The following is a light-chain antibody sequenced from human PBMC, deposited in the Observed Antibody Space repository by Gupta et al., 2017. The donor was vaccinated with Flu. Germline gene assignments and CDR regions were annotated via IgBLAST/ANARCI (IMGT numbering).Light chain of an antibody. J-gene: IGKJ5*01. CDR1: QSVSSRS. CDR2: GAS. CDR3: QQYGSSLIT. V-gene: IGKV3-20*01. Sequence: ERATLACRARQSVSSRSLAWYQQKPGQAPRLLIYGASTRATGIPDRFSGSGSGTDFTLTISRLEPEDFAVYYCQQYGSSLITFGQGTRLEIK.